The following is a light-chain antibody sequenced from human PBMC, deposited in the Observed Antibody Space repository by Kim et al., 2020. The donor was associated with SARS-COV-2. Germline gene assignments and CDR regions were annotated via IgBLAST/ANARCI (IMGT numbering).Light chain of an antibody. CDR1: SSNIGNNY. Sequence: QSVLTQPPSVSAAPGQMVTISCSGSSSNIGNNYVSWYQHLPGTAPKLLIYDDNKRPSGIPDRFSGSKSGTSATLGITGLQTGDEADYYGHTWDSRLTVVIFGGGTQLTVL. J-gene: IGLJ2*01. V-gene: IGLV1-51*01. CDR2: DDN. CDR3: HTWDSRLTVVI.